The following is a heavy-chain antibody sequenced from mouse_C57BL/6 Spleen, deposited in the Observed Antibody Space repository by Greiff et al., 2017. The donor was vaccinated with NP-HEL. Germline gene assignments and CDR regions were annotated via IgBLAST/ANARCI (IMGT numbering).Heavy chain of an antibody. D-gene: IGHD1-1*01. V-gene: IGHV1-22*01. CDR1: GYTFTDYN. Sequence: VQLQQSGPELVKPGASVKMSCKASGYTFTDYNMHWVKQSHGKSLEWIGYINPNNGGTSYNQKFKGKATLTVNKSSSTAYMELRSLTSEDSAVYYCARFEYYGSSRYYAMDYWGQGTSVTVSS. CDR3: ARFEYYGSSRYYAMDY. CDR2: INPNNGGT. J-gene: IGHJ4*01.